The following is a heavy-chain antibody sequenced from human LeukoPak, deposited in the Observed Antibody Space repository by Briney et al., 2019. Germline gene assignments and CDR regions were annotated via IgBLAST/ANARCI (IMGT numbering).Heavy chain of an antibody. V-gene: IGHV3-48*02. CDR1: GFTFSXXX. D-gene: IGHD3-10*01. CDR3: ASQGSESLFDY. CDR2: ISSSSSTI. J-gene: IGHJ4*02. Sequence: GGSLRLSCAASGFTFSXXXXXXXXXAXXXXXXWVSYISSSSSTIYXXXSXXXRFTXXXDNAKNSLYLQMNSLRDEDTAVYYCASQGSESLFDYWGQGTLVTVSS.